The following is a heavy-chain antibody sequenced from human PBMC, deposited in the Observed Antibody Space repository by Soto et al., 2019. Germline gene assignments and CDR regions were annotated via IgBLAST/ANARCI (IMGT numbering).Heavy chain of an antibody. CDR3: ARDDYGDYGGHAFDI. CDR2: ISSSSSYI. CDR1: GFTFSSYS. J-gene: IGHJ3*02. D-gene: IGHD4-17*01. V-gene: IGHV3-21*01. Sequence: EVQLVESGGGLVKPGGSLRLSCAASGFTFSSYSMNWVRQAPGKGLEWVSSISSSSSYIYYADSVKGRFTISRDNAKNSLYLQMNSLSAEDTAVYYCARDDYGDYGGHAFDIWGQGTMVTVSS.